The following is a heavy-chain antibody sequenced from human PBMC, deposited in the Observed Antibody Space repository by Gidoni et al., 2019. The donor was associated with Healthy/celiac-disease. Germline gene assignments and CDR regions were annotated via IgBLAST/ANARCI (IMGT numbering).Heavy chain of an antibody. CDR3: TRDGYMEYPLDWYFDL. D-gene: IGHD2-2*01. CDR2: IRSKAYGGTT. J-gene: IGHJ2*01. Sequence: EVQLVESGGGVVKQGRSLRRSCTASGFTFGDYARSWFRQAPGKGLEWVGFIRSKAYGGTTEYAASVKGRFTISRDDSKSIAYLQMNSLKTEDTAVYYCTRDGYMEYPLDWYFDLWGRGTLVTVSS. V-gene: IGHV3-49*05. CDR1: GFTFGDYA.